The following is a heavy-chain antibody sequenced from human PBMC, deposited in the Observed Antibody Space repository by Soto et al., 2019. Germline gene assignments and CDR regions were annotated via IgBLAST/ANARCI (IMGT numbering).Heavy chain of an antibody. J-gene: IGHJ4*02. Sequence: SETLSLTCTVSGGSISSGGYYWSWIRQHPGKGLEWIGYIYYSGSTYYNPSLKSRVTISVDTSKNRFSLKLSSVTAADTAVYYCARGRASVAMVRGVIHTSFDYWGQGTLVTVSS. CDR2: IYYSGST. D-gene: IGHD3-10*01. V-gene: IGHV4-31*03. CDR3: ARGRASVAMVRGVIHTSFDY. CDR1: GGSISSGGYY.